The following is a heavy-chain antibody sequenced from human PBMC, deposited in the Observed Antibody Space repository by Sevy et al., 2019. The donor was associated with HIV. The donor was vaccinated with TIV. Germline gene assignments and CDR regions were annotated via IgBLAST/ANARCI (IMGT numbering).Heavy chain of an antibody. V-gene: IGHV3-23*01. CDR2: WSFGCGEI. CDR1: GFTFSKYS. CDR3: AREGCTKPHDY. J-gene: IGHJ4*02. D-gene: IGHD2-8*01. Sequence: GGSLRLSCAASGFTFSKYSMSWARQPPGTGLEWVSTWSFGCGEINHGDSVKGRFTISSDNSQNSLYLQMNNLGAEDTAVYYGAREGCTKPHDYWGQGTLVTVSS.